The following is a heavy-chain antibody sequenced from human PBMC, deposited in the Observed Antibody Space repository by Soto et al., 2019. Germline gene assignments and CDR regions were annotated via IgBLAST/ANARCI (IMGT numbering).Heavy chain of an antibody. V-gene: IGHV4-61*08. CDR1: GGSVSSDDYY. CDR2: IFYIGST. CDR3: ARDRHCYDSGGYYYHLDN. J-gene: IGHJ4*02. D-gene: IGHD3-22*01. Sequence: QVQLQESGPGLVKPSETLSLTCTVSGGSVSSDDYYWSWIRQSPGKGLEWIGYIFYIGSTSYNPPLKSRVTISVDTSKNQFSLRLSSVTAADTAVYYCARDRHCYDSGGYYYHLDNWGQGTLVTVSS.